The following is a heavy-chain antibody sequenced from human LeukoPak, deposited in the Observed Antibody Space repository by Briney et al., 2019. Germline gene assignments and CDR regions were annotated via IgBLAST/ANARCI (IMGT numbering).Heavy chain of an antibody. CDR1: GGTFSSYA. D-gene: IGHD3-22*01. CDR3: ARGRQYYYDSSGYYSYFDY. Sequence: GSSVKVSCKASGGTFSSYAISWVRQAPGQGLEWMGRIIPIFGIANYAQKFQGRVTITADKSTSTAYMELSSLRSEDTAVYYCARGRQYYYDSSGYYSYFDYWGQGTLVTVSS. V-gene: IGHV1-69*04. CDR2: IIPIFGIA. J-gene: IGHJ4*02.